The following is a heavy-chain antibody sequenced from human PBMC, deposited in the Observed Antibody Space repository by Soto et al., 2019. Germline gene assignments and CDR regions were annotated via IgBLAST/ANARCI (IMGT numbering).Heavy chain of an antibody. CDR2: TNPNSGNT. J-gene: IGHJ4*02. D-gene: IGHD6-19*01. CDR1: GYTFTSYD. V-gene: IGHV1-8*01. Sequence: QVQLVQSGAEVKKPGASVKVSCKASGYTFTSYDINWVRQATGQGLEWMGWTNPNSGNTGYAQKFQGRVTMTRNTSISTAYMELSSLRSEDTAVYYCARGHGGWLVRKYYFDYWGQGTLVTVSS. CDR3: ARGHGGWLVRKYYFDY.